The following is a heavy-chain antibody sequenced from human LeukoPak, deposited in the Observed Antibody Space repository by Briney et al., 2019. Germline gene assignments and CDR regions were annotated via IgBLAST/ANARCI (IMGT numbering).Heavy chain of an antibody. J-gene: IGHJ4*02. V-gene: IGHV3-66*01. CDR3: ARTYDTYFDY. CDR2: IYSGGST. D-gene: IGHD3-9*01. Sequence: PGGSLRLSCAASGFTVSSNYMSWVRQAPGKGQEWVSVIYSGGSTYYADSVKGRFTISRDNSKNTLYLQMNSLRAEDTAVYYCARTYDTYFDYWGQGTLVTVSS. CDR1: GFTVSSNY.